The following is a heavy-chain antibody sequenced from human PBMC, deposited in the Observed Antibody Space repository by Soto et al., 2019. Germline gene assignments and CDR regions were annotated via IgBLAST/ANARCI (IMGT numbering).Heavy chain of an antibody. Sequence: QVQLQQWGAGLLKPSETLSLTCAVYGGSFSGYYWSWIRQPPGKGLEWIGEINHSGSTNYNPSLKSRVTISVDTSKNQFSLKLSSVTAADTAVYYCARGQPGIAAAGSIPDYWGHGTLVTVSS. CDR3: ARGQPGIAAAGSIPDY. CDR2: INHSGST. D-gene: IGHD6-13*01. J-gene: IGHJ4*01. V-gene: IGHV4-34*01. CDR1: GGSFSGYY.